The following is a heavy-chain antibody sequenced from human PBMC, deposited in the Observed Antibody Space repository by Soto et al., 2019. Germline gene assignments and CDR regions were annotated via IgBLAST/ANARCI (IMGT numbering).Heavy chain of an antibody. V-gene: IGHV3-15*01. CDR1: GFTFSNAW. J-gene: IGHJ5*02. CDR2: IKSKTDGGTT. D-gene: IGHD3-16*02. Sequence: LRLSCAASGFTFSNAWMSWVRQAPGKGLEWVGRIKSKTDGGTTDYAAPVKGRFTTSRDDSKNTLYLQMNSLKTEDTAVYYCTTDPFMITFGGVIVNWFDPWGQGTLVTVSS. CDR3: TTDPFMITFGGVIVNWFDP.